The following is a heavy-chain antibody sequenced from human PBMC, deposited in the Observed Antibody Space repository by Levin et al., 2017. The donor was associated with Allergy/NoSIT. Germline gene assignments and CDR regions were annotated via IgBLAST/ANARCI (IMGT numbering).Heavy chain of an antibody. CDR3: ARDIRKLGGATRGAFDI. CDR2: INPSGGST. D-gene: IGHD1-26*01. V-gene: IGHV1-46*01. Sequence: GESLKISCKASGYTFTSYYMHWVRQAPGQGLEWMGIINPSGGSTSYAQKFQGRVTMTRDTSTSTVYMELSSLRSEDTAVYYCARDIRKLGGATRGAFDIWGQGTMVTVSS. CDR1: GYTFTSYY. J-gene: IGHJ3*02.